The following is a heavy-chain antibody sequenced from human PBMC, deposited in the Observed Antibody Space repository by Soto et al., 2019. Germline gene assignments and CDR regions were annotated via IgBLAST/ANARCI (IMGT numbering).Heavy chain of an antibody. J-gene: IGHJ4*02. D-gene: IGHD2-15*01. CDR1: GLDFRNKD. V-gene: IGHV3-30*18. CDR3: AKLVDKTVEDF. CDR2: ISHDNRNI. Sequence: QVQLVESGGGVVQPGRSVRLSCAASGLDFRNKDMHWVRQAPGKGLEWVAVISHDNRNIFYGDSVKGRFTVSRDNSKNTLFLERNSLGAEDTAVYFCAKLVDKTVEDFWGLGTLVAVSS.